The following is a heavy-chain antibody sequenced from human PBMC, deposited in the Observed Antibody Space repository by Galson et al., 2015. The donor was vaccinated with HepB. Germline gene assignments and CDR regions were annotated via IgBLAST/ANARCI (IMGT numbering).Heavy chain of an antibody. CDR1: GYTLTELS. J-gene: IGHJ6*02. D-gene: IGHD1-14*01. CDR3: ATPGPSFEGPYYYYGMDV. Sequence: SVKVSCKVSGYTLTELSMHWVRQAPGKGLEWMGGFDPEDGETIYAQKFQGRVTMTEDTSTDTAYMELSSLRSEDTAVYYCATPGPSFEGPYYYYGMDVWGQGTTVTVSS. CDR2: FDPEDGET. V-gene: IGHV1-24*01.